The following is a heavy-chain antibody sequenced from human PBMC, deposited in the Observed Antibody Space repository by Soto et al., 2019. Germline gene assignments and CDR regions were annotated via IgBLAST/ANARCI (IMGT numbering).Heavy chain of an antibody. CDR3: ARDVAVREEY. D-gene: IGHD3-10*01. CDR1: GFTFSSYS. Sequence: EVQLVESGGGLVQPGGSLRLSCAASGFTFSSYSMNWVRQAPGKGLEWLSFISGSGTTIHYADSVKGRFTISRDNAKNSLYLRMNSLRAEDTAVYYCARDVAVREEYWGQGTLVTVSS. J-gene: IGHJ4*02. CDR2: ISGSGTTI. V-gene: IGHV3-48*01.